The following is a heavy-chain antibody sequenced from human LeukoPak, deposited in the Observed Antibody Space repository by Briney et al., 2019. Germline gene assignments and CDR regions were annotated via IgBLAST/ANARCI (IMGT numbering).Heavy chain of an antibody. V-gene: IGHV3-7*01. J-gene: IGHJ5*02. CDR2: IKQDGSEK. Sequence: GGSLRLSCAASGFTFSSYGMHWVRQAPGKGLEWVANIKQDGSEKYYVDSVKGRFTISRDNAKNSLYLQMNSLRVEDTAVYYCAREEVWFDTWGQGTLVTVSS. CDR3: AREEVWFDT. CDR1: GFTFSSYG.